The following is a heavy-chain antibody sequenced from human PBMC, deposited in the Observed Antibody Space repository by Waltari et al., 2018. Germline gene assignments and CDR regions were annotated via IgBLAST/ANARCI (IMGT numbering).Heavy chain of an antibody. V-gene: IGHV1-24*01. J-gene: IGHJ4*02. CDR3: AVAVAGTGKRLDY. CDR2: FDPEDGET. CDR1: GYNINELS. D-gene: IGHD6-19*01. Sequence: QVQLVQSGAEVKKPGASVKVPCKVSGYNINELSLPWVRRAPGKGLEWMGGFDPEDGETIYAQKFQGRVTMTEDTSTDTAYMELSSLRSEDTAVYYCAVAVAGTGKRLDYWGQGTLVTVSS.